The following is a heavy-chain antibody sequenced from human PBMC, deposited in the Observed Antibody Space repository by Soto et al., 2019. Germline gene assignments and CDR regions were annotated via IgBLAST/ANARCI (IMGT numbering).Heavy chain of an antibody. CDR3: AREAGSVVVDIKFFDY. J-gene: IGHJ4*02. V-gene: IGHV1-69*13. CDR2: IIPIFGTA. CDR1: GGTFSSYA. Sequence: GASVKVSCKASGGTFSSYAIGWVRQAPGQGLEWMGGIIPIFGTANYAQKFQGRVTITADESTSTAYMELSSLRSEDTAVYYCAREAGSVVVDIKFFDYCXQGTLVTVSS. D-gene: IGHD3-22*01.